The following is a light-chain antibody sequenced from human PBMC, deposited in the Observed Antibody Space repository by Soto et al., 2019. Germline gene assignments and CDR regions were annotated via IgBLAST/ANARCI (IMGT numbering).Light chain of an antibody. CDR2: LGS. CDR1: QSLLHSNGFNY. CDR3: MQPLQSWT. Sequence: DIVITELPLSLPVTPGEPASISCRSSQSLLHSNGFNYLDWSLQKPGQCPQLLIYLGSIQASGVPGRFRGSGSGKDFTLKISRVEGEDVCVYYCMQPLQSWTFGKWAKVDIK. J-gene: IGKJ1*01. V-gene: IGKV2-28*01.